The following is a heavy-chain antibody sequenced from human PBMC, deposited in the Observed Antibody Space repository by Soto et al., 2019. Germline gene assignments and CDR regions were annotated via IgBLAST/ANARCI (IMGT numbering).Heavy chain of an antibody. V-gene: IGHV4-59*01. CDR3: AREPLGVGAYDY. D-gene: IGHD1-26*01. Sequence: SETLSLTCTVSGGSISSYYWSWIRQPPGKGLEWIGYIYYSGSTNYNPSLKSRVTISVDTSKNQFSLKLSSVTAADTAVYYCAREPLGVGAYDYWGQGTLVTVSS. CDR1: GGSISSYY. J-gene: IGHJ4*02. CDR2: IYYSGST.